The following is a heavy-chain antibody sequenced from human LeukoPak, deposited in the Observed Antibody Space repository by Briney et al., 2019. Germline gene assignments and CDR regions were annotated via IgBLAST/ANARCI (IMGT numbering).Heavy chain of an antibody. CDR2: INPSGGST. V-gene: IGHV1-46*01. CDR3: ASADYYGSGSYDTLPPLAIDY. J-gene: IGHJ4*02. D-gene: IGHD3-10*01. Sequence: ASVKVSCKASGYSFTSYYMHWVRQAPGQGLEWMGIINPSGGSTSYAQKFQGRVTMTRDTSTSTVYMELSSLRSEDTAVYYCASADYYGSGSYDTLPPLAIDYWGQGTLVTVSS. CDR1: GYSFTSYY.